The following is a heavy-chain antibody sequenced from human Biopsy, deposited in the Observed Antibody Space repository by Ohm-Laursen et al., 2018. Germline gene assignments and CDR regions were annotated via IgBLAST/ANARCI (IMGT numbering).Heavy chain of an antibody. CDR2: ISSSGTTI. Sequence: GSLRLSCTAFGFNFRDYNMNWIRQAPGKGLEWISHISSSGTTIYYGDVVRGRFTISRDNDKNSLFLQMNSLRADDTAVYYCTGRYDIGAYGVDVWGQGTTVIVSS. V-gene: IGHV3-11*01. D-gene: IGHD3-9*01. CDR3: TGRYDIGAYGVDV. J-gene: IGHJ6*02. CDR1: GFNFRDYN.